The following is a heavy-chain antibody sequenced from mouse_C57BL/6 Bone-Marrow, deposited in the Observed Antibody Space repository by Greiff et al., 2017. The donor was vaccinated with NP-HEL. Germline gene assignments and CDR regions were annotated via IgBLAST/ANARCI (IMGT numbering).Heavy chain of an antibody. V-gene: IGHV1-81*01. CDR2: IYPRSGNT. D-gene: IGHD1-1*01. CDR3: ARAPTTVVAHWYFDV. CDR1: GYTFTSYG. Sequence: VKLMESGAELARPGASVKLSCKASGYTFTSYGISWVKQRTGQGLEWIGEIYPRSGNTYYNEKFKGKATLTADKSSSTAYMELRSLTSEDSAVYFCARAPTTVVAHWYFDVWGTGTTVTVSS. J-gene: IGHJ1*03.